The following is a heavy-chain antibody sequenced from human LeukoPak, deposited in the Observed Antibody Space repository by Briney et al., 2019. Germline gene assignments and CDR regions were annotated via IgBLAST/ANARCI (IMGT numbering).Heavy chain of an antibody. D-gene: IGHD6-19*01. J-gene: IGHJ4*02. CDR3: ARQPYSSGWFFDY. CDR1: GFDFADQA. V-gene: IGHV3-9*01. CDR2: ISWNSNEI. Sequence: QPGRSLRLSCVASGFDFADQAMHWVRQAPGKGLEWVSGISWNSNEIIYADSVRGRFTISRDNAKSSLYLQMNSLRAEDTAVYYCARQPYSSGWFFDYWGQGTLVTVSS.